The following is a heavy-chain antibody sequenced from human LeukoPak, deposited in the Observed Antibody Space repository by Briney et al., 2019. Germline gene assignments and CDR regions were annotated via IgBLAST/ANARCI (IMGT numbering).Heavy chain of an antibody. CDR2: ISSSSSYI. CDR3: ARDSLYGSNFDY. CDR1: GFTFSSYS. Sequence: GGSLRLSYAASGFTFSSYSMNWVRPAPGKGLEWVSSISSSSSYIYYADSVKGRFTISRDNAKNSLYLQMNSLRAEDTAVYYCARDSLYGSNFDYWGQGTLVTVSS. V-gene: IGHV3-21*04. D-gene: IGHD2/OR15-2a*01. J-gene: IGHJ4*02.